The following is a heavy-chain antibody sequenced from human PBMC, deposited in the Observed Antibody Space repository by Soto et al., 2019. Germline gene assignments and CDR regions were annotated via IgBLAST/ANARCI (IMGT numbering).Heavy chain of an antibody. CDR3: ARHTPPRAWFDP. CDR2: VYPGDSDT. CDR1: GYSFPSYW. J-gene: IGHJ5*02. V-gene: IGHV5-51*01. Sequence: GESLKISCKGSGYSFPSYWIGCVRQMPGKGREWIGIVYPGDSDTRYSPSFQGQVTISADKSISTAYLQWSSLKASDTAMYYCARHTPPRAWFDPWGQGTLVTVSS.